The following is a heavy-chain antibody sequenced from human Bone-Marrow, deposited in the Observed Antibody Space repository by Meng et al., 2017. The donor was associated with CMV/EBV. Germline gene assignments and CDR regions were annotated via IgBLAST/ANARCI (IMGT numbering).Heavy chain of an antibody. J-gene: IGHJ4*02. CDR3: ARDWFEDY. Sequence: EVQLLESGGGLVQPGGSLRLSCAASGFTFSSYAMSWVRQAPGKGLEWVSAISGSGGSTYYADSVKGRFTISRDNSKNTLFLQMNSLGAEDTAIYYCARDWFEDYWGQGTLVTVSS. CDR1: GFTFSSYA. D-gene: IGHD3-10*01. V-gene: IGHV3-23*01. CDR2: ISGSGGST.